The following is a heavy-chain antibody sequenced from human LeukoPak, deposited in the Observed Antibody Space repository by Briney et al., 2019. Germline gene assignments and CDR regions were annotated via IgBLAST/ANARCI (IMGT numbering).Heavy chain of an antibody. D-gene: IGHD6-6*01. Sequence: GASVKVSCKASGGTFSSYAISWVRQAPGQGLEWMGGIIPIFGTANYAQKFQGRVTITTDESTSTAYMELSSLRSEDTAVYYCARAPIAARPEYYYYMDVWGKGTTVTVSS. CDR2: IIPIFGTA. V-gene: IGHV1-69*05. CDR3: ARAPIAARPEYYYYMDV. J-gene: IGHJ6*03. CDR1: GGTFSSYA.